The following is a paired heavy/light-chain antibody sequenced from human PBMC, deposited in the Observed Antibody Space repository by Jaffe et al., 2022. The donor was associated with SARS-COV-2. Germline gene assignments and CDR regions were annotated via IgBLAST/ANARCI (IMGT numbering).Heavy chain of an antibody. CDR2: INPNSGGT. CDR1: GYTFTGYY. Sequence: QVQLVQSGAEVKKPGASVKVSCKASGYTFTGYYMHWVRQAPGQGLEWMGWINPNSGGTNYAQKFQGRVTMTRDTSISTAYMELSRLRSDDTAVYYCARDRALLADCSGGSCYRRNEYNWFDPWGQGTLVTVSS. J-gene: IGHJ5*02. D-gene: IGHD2-15*01. CDR3: ARDRALLADCSGGSCYRRNEYNWFDP. V-gene: IGHV1-2*02.
Light chain of an antibody. J-gene: IGLJ2*01. CDR1: SSDVGGYNY. CDR2: EVS. V-gene: IGLV2-14*01. CDR3: SSYTSSSHVV. Sequence: QSALTQPASVSGSPGQSITISCTGTSSDVGGYNYVSWYQQHPGKAPKLMIYEVSNRPSGVPDRFSGSKSGNTASLTISGLQAEDEADYYCSSYTSSSHVVFGGGTKLTVL.